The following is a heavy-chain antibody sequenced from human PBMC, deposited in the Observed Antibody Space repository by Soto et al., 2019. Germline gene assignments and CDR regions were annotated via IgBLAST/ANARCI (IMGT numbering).Heavy chain of an antibody. Sequence: QGQLVQSGGEVKKPGASVKVSCKASGYTFSSFGISWVRQAPGQGLEWMGWISGYNGKTNYAQKVQDRVTMTTDTATSTVYMELRSLRSDDTAVYYCAREGDVLYYFNGMDIWGPGTTVSASS. CDR3: AREGDVLYYFNGMDI. V-gene: IGHV1-18*01. J-gene: IGHJ6*02. D-gene: IGHD2-21*02. CDR2: ISGYNGKT. CDR1: GYTFSSFG.